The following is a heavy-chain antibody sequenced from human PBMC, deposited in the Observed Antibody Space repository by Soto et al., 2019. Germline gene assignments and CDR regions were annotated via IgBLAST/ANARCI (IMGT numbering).Heavy chain of an antibody. Sequence: SETLSLTCTVSGGSISSDHWSWIRQPPGKGLEWIGSMYYSGSTNYNPSLKSRVTISLDTSKNQFSLKLSAEDTAMYYCARDGDVNTGFGKDYWGQGTLVTVSS. V-gene: IGHV4-59*12. J-gene: IGHJ4*02. CDR1: GGSISSDH. CDR2: MYYSGST. D-gene: IGHD3-16*01. CDR3: ARDGDVNTGFGKDY.